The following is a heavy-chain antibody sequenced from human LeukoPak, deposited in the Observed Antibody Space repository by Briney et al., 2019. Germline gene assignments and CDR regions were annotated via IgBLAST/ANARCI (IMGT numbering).Heavy chain of an antibody. CDR2: IYHSGST. CDR3: ARGPGYCSSTSCWGFDP. D-gene: IGHD2-2*01. CDR1: GYSISSGYY. Sequence: PSETLSLACTVSGYSISSGYYWGWIRQPPGKGLEWIGSIYHSGSTYYNPSLKSRVTISVDTSKNQFSLKLSSVTAADTAVYYCARGPGYCSSTSCWGFDPWGQGTLVTVSS. J-gene: IGHJ5*02. V-gene: IGHV4-38-2*02.